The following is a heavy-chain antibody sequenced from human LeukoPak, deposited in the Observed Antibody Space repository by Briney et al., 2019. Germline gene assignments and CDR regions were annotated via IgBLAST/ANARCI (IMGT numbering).Heavy chain of an antibody. CDR3: ARGHDYGFEH. D-gene: IGHD4/OR15-4a*01. Sequence: ASVKVSCKASGYTFTAYNMHWVRQAPGQGLEWMGRIIGYNGATDYAQKFQGRVTFTRDTSISTAYMDLTNLRSDDTAVYYCARGHDYGFEHWGQGALVTVPS. J-gene: IGHJ4*02. V-gene: IGHV1-2*06. CDR2: IIGYNGAT. CDR1: GYTFTAYN.